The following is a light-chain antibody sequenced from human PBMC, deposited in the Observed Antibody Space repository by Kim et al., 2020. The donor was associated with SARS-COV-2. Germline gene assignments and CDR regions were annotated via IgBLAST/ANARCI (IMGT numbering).Light chain of an antibody. J-gene: IGLJ2*01. Sequence: SYELTQPPSLSVAPGKTASITCGGNNIGTKSVHWYQQKPGQAPVVVIYYDRDRPSGIPERFSGSNSGNTATLTISRVEAGEEADYYCRVWDSSSDHPLVVFGGGNQLTDL. CDR2: YDR. CDR1: NIGTKS. CDR3: RVWDSSSDHPLVV. V-gene: IGLV3-21*04.